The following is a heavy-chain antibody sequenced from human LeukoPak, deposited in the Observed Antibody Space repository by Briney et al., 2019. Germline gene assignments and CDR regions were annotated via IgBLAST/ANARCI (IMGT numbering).Heavy chain of an antibody. CDR1: GYSFSSNW. D-gene: IGHD4-17*01. Sequence: GESLKISCKGSGYSFSSNWIGWVRQMPGKGLEWMGIIYPGDSDTRYSPSFQGQVTISADKSISTAYLQWSSLKASDTAMYYCATSGRVTTDAFDIWGQGTMVTVSS. J-gene: IGHJ3*02. CDR3: ATSGRVTTDAFDI. V-gene: IGHV5-51*01. CDR2: IYPGDSDT.